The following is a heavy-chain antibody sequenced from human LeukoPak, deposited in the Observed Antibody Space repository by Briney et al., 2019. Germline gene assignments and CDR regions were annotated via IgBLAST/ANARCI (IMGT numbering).Heavy chain of an antibody. CDR3: ARGKVEHYGSGSYPWAFDI. D-gene: IGHD3-10*01. Sequence: PGGSLRLSCAASGFTFSSYAMHWVRQAPGKGLEWVAVISYDGSNKYYADSVKGRFTISRDNSKNTLYLQMNSLRAEDTAVYYCARGKVEHYGSGSYPWAFDIWGQGTMVTVSS. CDR1: GFTFSSYA. J-gene: IGHJ3*02. CDR2: ISYDGSNK. V-gene: IGHV3-30-3*01.